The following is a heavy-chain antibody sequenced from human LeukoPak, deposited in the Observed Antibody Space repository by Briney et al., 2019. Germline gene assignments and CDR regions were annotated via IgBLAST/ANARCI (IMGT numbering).Heavy chain of an antibody. CDR1: GFTFSSYS. D-gene: IGHD4-17*01. CDR3: ARRRLVFGPFDI. CDR2: ISSSSYI. J-gene: IGHJ3*02. Sequence: GGSLRLSCAASGFTFSSYSMNWVRQAPGKGLEWVSSISSSSYIYYADSVKGRFTISRDNAKNSLYLQMNSLRAEDTAVYYCARRRLVFGPFDIWGQGTMVTVSS. V-gene: IGHV3-21*01.